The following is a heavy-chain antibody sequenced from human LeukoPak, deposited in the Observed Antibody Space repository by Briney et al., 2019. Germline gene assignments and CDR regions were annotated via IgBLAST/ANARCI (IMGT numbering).Heavy chain of an antibody. J-gene: IGHJ4*02. CDR2: ISTGSGTI. V-gene: IGHV3-48*02. CDR3: ARSLNPPFDY. Sequence: PGGSLRLSCAASGFKLSSYNMNWVRQAPGKGLEWISYISTGSGTIYYADSVKGRFTVSRDNAKNSLFLQMNSLRDEGTAVYYCARSLNPPFDYWGQGTLVTVSS. CDR1: GFKLSSYN. D-gene: IGHD1-14*01.